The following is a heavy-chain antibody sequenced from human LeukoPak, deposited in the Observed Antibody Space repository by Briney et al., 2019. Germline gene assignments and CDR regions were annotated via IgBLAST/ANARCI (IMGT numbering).Heavy chain of an antibody. CDR3: ARVAPPTLRYFDWFTKLHQYYYGMDV. Sequence: ASVKVSCKASGGTFSSDAINWVRQAPGQGLEWMGRIIPILGIVNYAQKFQGRVTISADKSTSTAYMELSSLRSEDTAVYYCARVAPPTLRYFDWFTKLHQYYYGMDVWGQGTTVTVSS. CDR1: GGTFSSDA. D-gene: IGHD3-9*01. V-gene: IGHV1-69*04. CDR2: IIPILGIV. J-gene: IGHJ6*02.